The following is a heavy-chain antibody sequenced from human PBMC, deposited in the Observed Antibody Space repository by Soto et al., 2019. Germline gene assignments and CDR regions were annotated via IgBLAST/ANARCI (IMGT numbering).Heavy chain of an antibody. Sequence: GGSLRLSCAASGFTVSSNYMSWVRQAPGKGLEWVSVIYSGGSTYYADSVKGRFTISRDNSKNTLYLQMNSLRAEDTAVYYCATTYYYGSGSPFTYYYYGMDVWGQGATVTVSS. D-gene: IGHD3-10*01. CDR2: IYSGGST. CDR1: GFTVSSNY. V-gene: IGHV3-53*01. CDR3: ATTYYYGSGSPFTYYYYGMDV. J-gene: IGHJ6*02.